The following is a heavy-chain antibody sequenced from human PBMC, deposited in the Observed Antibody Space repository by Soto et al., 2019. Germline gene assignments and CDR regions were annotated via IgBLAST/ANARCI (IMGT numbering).Heavy chain of an antibody. V-gene: IGHV5-10-1*01. CDR3: ARRESSSDYYGMDV. Sequence: GESLKISCTDSGYSFTNYWISWVRQMPGKGLDCMGRIDPSDSYTNYSPSFQGHVTISADKSISTAYLQWSSLKASDTAMYYCARRESSSDYYGMDVWGQGTTVTVSS. D-gene: IGHD3-16*01. J-gene: IGHJ6*02. CDR1: GYSFTNYW. CDR2: IDPSDSYT.